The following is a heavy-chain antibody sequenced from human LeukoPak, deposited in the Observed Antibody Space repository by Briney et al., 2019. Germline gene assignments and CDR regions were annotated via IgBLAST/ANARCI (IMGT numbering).Heavy chain of an antibody. CDR2: MNPNSGNT. Sequence: VKVSCRASGYTFTSYDINWVRQATGQGLEWMGWMNPNSGNTGYAQKFQGRVTMTRNTSISTAYMELSSLRSEDTAVYYCARRARTSGLRYCSGGSCYLWFDPWGQGTLVTVSS. D-gene: IGHD2-15*01. CDR1: GYTFTSYD. J-gene: IGHJ5*02. CDR3: ARRARTSGLRYCSGGSCYLWFDP. V-gene: IGHV1-8*01.